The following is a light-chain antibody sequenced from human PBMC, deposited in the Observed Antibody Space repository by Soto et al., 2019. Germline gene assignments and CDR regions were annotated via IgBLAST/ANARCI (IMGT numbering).Light chain of an antibody. J-gene: IGKJ1*01. CDR3: QQYSSSPRT. CDR2: GAS. V-gene: IGKV3-20*01. CDR1: QSVSSSF. Sequence: EIVLTQSPGTLSLFPGERATLSCRASQSVSSSFLAWYQQKPGQAPRLLIYGASSRATGIPDRFSGSGSGTDFTLTISRLEPEIFTVYSCQQYSSSPRTFGQGTKVEIK.